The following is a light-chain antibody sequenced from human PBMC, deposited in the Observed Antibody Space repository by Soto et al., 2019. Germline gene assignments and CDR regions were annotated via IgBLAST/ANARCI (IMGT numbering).Light chain of an antibody. J-gene: IGLJ2*01. CDR2: DND. CDR3: GAWDSSLSAGV. V-gene: IGLV1-51*01. Sequence: QSVLTQPPSVSAAPGQKVTISCSGSSYNIGANYVSWYQQLPGTAPKLLIYDNDKRPSGIPDRFSASKSGTSATLGITRLQTGDEADYYCGAWDSSLSAGVFGGGTKLTVL. CDR1: SYNIGANY.